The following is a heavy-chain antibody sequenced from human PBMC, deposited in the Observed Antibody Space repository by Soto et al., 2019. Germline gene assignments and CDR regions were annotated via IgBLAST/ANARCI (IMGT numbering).Heavy chain of an antibody. J-gene: IGHJ6*02. CDR2: IYYSGST. D-gene: IGHD3-10*01. CDR1: GGSISSGDYY. V-gene: IGHV4-30-4*01. CDR3: ARDRGLLVRGVIDHRDYYGMDV. Sequence: PSETLSLTCTVSGGSISSGDYYWSWIRQPPGKGLEWIGYIYYSGSTYYNPSLKSRVTISVDTSKNQFSLKLSSVTAADTAVYYCARDRGLLVRGVIDHRDYYGMDVWGQGTTVTVSS.